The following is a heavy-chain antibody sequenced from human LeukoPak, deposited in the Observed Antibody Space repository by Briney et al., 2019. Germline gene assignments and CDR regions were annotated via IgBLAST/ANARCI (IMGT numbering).Heavy chain of an antibody. J-gene: IGHJ6*03. CDR3: ARELAYCGGDCYSGHYYYYYYMDV. CDR1: GGTFSSYA. V-gene: IGHV1-69*13. Sequence: SVKVSCKASGGTFSSYAINWVRQAPGQGLEWMGGIIPIFGTANYAQKFQGRVTITADESTSTAYMELSSLRSEDTAVYYCARELAYCGGDCYSGHYYYYYYMDVWGKGTTVTVSS. D-gene: IGHD2-21*01. CDR2: IIPIFGTA.